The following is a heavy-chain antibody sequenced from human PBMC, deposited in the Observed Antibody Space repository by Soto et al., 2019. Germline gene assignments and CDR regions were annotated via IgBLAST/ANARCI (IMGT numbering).Heavy chain of an antibody. CDR3: AGLLYCSSTSCFTTSYYYYGMDV. Sequence: PGESLKISCKGSGYSFTSYWISWVRQMPGKGLEWMGRIDPSDSYTNYSPSFQGHVTISADKSISTAYLQWSSLKASDTAMYYCAGLLYCSSTSCFTTSYYYYGMDVWGQGTTVTVSS. D-gene: IGHD2-2*01. V-gene: IGHV5-10-1*01. CDR2: IDPSDSYT. CDR1: GYSFTSYW. J-gene: IGHJ6*02.